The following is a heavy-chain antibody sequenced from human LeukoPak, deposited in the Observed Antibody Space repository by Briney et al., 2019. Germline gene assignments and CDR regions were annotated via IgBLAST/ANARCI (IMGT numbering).Heavy chain of an antibody. J-gene: IGHJ5*02. D-gene: IGHD2-8*02. CDR2: ISDSGGST. CDR3: AKKIGTGPGHNWFDP. V-gene: IGHV3-23*01. CDR1: GFTVSSNY. Sequence: PGGSLRLSCAASGFTVSSNYMSWVRQAPGKGLEWVSVISDSGGSTYYADSVKGRFTVSRDNSRNTLYLQMNSLRAEDTAVYYCAKKIGTGPGHNWFDPWGQGTLVTVSS.